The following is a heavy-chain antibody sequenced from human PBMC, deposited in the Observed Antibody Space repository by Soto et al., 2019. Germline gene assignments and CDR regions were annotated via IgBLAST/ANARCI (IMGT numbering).Heavy chain of an antibody. V-gene: IGHV3-11*06. Sequence: ESGGGLVKPGGSLRLSCAASGFTFSDYYMSWIRQAPGKGLEWVSYISSSSSYTNYADSVKGRFTISRDNAKNSLYLQMNSLRAEDTAVYYCARATNYYDSSGYLTYFDYWGQGTLVTVSS. CDR2: ISSSSSYT. CDR3: ARATNYYDSSGYLTYFDY. J-gene: IGHJ4*02. D-gene: IGHD3-22*01. CDR1: GFTFSDYY.